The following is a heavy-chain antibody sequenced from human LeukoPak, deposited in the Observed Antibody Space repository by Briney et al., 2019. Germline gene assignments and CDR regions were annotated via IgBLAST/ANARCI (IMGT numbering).Heavy chain of an antibody. Sequence: PGRSLRPSCAASGFTFSSYGMHWVRQAPGKGLEWVAVISYDGSNKYYADSVKGRFTISRDNSKNTLYLQVNSLRAEDTAVYYCAKDRRDGYNYFDYWGQGTLVTVSS. J-gene: IGHJ4*02. CDR1: GFTFSSYG. V-gene: IGHV3-30*18. D-gene: IGHD5-24*01. CDR3: AKDRRDGYNYFDY. CDR2: ISYDGSNK.